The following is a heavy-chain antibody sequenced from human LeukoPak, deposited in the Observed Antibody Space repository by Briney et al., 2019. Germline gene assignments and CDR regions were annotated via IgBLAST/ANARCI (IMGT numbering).Heavy chain of an antibody. V-gene: IGHV1-46*01. CDR2: INPSGGST. Sequence: ASVKVSCKASGYTFTSYYMHCVRQAPEQGLEWMGIINPSGGSTSYAQKFQGRVTMTRDMSTSTVYMELSSLRSEDTAVYYCAREIGSGYELGAFDIWGQGTMVTVSS. D-gene: IGHD5-12*01. CDR3: AREIGSGYELGAFDI. CDR1: GYTFTSYY. J-gene: IGHJ3*02.